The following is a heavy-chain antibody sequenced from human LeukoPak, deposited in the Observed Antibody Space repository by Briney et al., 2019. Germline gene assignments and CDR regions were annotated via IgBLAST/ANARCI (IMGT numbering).Heavy chain of an antibody. CDR1: GDSVSSNSAA. D-gene: IGHD1-26*01. CDR3: ARLGPFKRGAFDI. J-gene: IGHJ3*02. CDR2: TYYRSKWYN. Sequence: TSQTLSLTCAISGDSVSSNSAAWNWLRQSPSRGLEWLGRTYYRSKWYNDYAVSVKSRITINPDTSKNQFSLQLNSVTPEDTAVYYCARLGPFKRGAFDIWGQGTMVTVSS. V-gene: IGHV6-1*01.